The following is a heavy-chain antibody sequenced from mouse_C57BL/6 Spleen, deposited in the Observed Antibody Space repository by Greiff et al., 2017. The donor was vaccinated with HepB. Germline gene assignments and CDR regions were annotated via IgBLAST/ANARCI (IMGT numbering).Heavy chain of an antibody. V-gene: IGHV1-85*01. CDR1: GYTFTSYD. CDR2: IYPRDGST. J-gene: IGHJ1*03. D-gene: IGHD1-1*01. CDR3: ARRYGSSYEYFDV. Sequence: QVQLQQSGPELVKPGASVKLSCKASGYTFTSYDINWVKQRPGQGLEWIGWIYPRDGSTKYNEKFKGKATLTVDTSSRTAYMELHSLTSEDSAVYFCARRYGSSYEYFDVWGTGTTVTVSS.